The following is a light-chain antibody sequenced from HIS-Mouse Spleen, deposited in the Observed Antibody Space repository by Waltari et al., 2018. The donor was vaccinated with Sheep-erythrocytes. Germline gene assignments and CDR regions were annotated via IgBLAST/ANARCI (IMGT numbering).Light chain of an antibody. CDR1: QSVSSY. CDR3: QQSYSTPQFT. J-gene: IGKJ3*01. Sequence: EIVLTQSPATLSLSPGDRATLSCRASQSVSSYLAWYQQKPGQAPRLLIYDASNRATGIPARFSGSGSGTDFTLTISSLQPEDFATYYCQQSYSTPQFTFGPGTKVDIK. V-gene: IGKV3-11*01. CDR2: DAS.